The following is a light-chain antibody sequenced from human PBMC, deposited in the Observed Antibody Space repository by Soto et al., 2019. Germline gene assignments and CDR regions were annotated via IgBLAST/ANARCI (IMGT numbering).Light chain of an antibody. Sequence: QSVLTQPASASGTPGQSVTISCSGSSSNIGSNYVFWYQHLQGTAPKLLIHRNDQRPSGVPDRFSGSVSGTSAYLATSGLRSEDEATYYCAAWDDSLKGGVFGGGTKLTVL. CDR2: RND. CDR1: SSNIGSNY. V-gene: IGLV1-47*01. J-gene: IGLJ3*02. CDR3: AAWDDSLKGGV.